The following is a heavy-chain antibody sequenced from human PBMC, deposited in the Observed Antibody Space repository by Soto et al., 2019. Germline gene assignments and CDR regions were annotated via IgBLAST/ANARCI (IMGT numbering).Heavy chain of an antibody. Sequence: PGGSLRLAGATSGFTFSSYGMHCVLHAPGKGLEWVAVIWYDGSNKYYADSVKGRFTISRDNSKNTLYLQMNSLRAEDTAVYYCARDRLWFGELSAGAFDIWGQGTVVTVSS. CDR1: GFTFSSYG. CDR3: ARDRLWFGELSAGAFDI. J-gene: IGHJ3*02. V-gene: IGHV3-33*01. D-gene: IGHD3-10*01. CDR2: IWYDGSNK.